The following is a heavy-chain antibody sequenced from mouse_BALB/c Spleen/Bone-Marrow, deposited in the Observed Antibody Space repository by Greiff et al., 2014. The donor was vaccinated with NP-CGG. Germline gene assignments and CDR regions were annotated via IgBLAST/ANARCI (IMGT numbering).Heavy chain of an antibody. Sequence: VQLQQSGAALVKPGASVKLSCTASGFNIKDTYMHWVKQRPEQGLERIGRIDPANGNTKYDPKFQGKATITADTSSNTAYLQLSSLTSEDTAVYYCANDYYGSHFDYWGQGTTLTVSS. CDR1: GFNIKDTY. CDR3: ANDYYGSHFDY. V-gene: IGHV14-3*02. CDR2: IDPANGNT. D-gene: IGHD1-1*01. J-gene: IGHJ2*01.